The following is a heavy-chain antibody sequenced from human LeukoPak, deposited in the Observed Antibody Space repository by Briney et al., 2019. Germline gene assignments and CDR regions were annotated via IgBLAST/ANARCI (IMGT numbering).Heavy chain of an antibody. J-gene: IGHJ4*02. D-gene: IGHD3-22*01. CDR1: GFTFSSYS. CDR2: ISSSSSYI. Sequence: KPGGSLRLSCAASGFTFSSYSMNWVRQAPGKGLEWVSSISSSSSYIYYADSVKGRFTISRDNAKNSLYLQMNSLRAEDTAVYYCAKDSFYDSSGYYSPDYFDYWGQGTLVTVSS. V-gene: IGHV3-21*04. CDR3: AKDSFYDSSGYYSPDYFDY.